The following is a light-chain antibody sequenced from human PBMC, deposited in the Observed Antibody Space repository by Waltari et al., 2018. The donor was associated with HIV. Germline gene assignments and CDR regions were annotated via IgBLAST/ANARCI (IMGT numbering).Light chain of an antibody. CDR2: AAS. CDR1: QSISSY. V-gene: IGKV1-39*01. J-gene: IGKJ5*01. CDR3: QQSYNTPPL. Sequence: DIQMPPSQSSLSASVGDRVTITCRASQSISSYLNWYQHKPGKAPKLLIYAASSFRSGVPSRFSGSGSGTDFTLTISSLQPEDFATYYCQQSYNTPPLFGQGTRLEIK.